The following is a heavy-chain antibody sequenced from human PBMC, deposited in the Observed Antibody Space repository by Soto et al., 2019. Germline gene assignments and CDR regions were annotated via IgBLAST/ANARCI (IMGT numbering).Heavy chain of an antibody. V-gene: IGHV1-3*01. CDR2: INAGNGNT. J-gene: IGHJ4*02. CDR1: GYTFTSYA. D-gene: IGHD3-3*01. Sequence: ASVKVSCKASGYTFTSYAMHWVRQAPGQRLEWMGWINAGNGNTKYSQKFQGRVTITRDTSASTAYMELSSLRSEDTAVYYCARNPVTIFGVAPDYWGQGTLVTVSS. CDR3: ARNPVTIFGVAPDY.